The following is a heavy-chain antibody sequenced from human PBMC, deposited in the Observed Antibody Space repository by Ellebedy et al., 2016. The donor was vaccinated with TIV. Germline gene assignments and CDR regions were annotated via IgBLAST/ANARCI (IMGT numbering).Heavy chain of an antibody. V-gene: IGHV4-39*03. CDR2: ISYSGDT. CDR3: FNNSRAGFDT. J-gene: IGHJ5*01. D-gene: IGHD2/OR15-2a*01. CDR1: GASISRHDNF. Sequence: SETLSLTXTVSGASISRHDNFWGWIRQPPGGGLEWIGSISYSGDTHFNPFLRSRVLLSVDSSNNQFSLTLHFVTASDTATYFCFNNSRAGFDTWGQGIQVTVSS.